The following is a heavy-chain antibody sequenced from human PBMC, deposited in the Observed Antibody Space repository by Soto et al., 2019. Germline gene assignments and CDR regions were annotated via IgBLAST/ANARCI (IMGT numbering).Heavy chain of an antibody. CDR3: AKSAPMDAGDKYYYDF. D-gene: IGHD4-17*01. CDR2: IIPFFGTA. V-gene: IGHV1-69*13. Sequence: ASVKVSRKASGGTFSTFGMRWVRQAPGQGLEWMGGIIPFFGTARYSQKFEDRITITADESTNTGYMDLRSLTSEDTAIYYCAKSAPMDAGDKYYYDFWGQGALVTVSS. CDR1: GGTFSTFG. J-gene: IGHJ4*02.